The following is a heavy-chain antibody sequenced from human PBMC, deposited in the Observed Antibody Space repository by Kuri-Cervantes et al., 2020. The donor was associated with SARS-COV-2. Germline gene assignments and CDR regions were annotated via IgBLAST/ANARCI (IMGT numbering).Heavy chain of an antibody. Sequence: CAISGDSVSSNSAAWNWIRQSPSRGLEWLGRTFYRSKWYNDYAVSVKSRIIINPDTSKNQFSLQLNSVTPEDTAVYYCARDRDLAGGMDVWGQGTTVTVSS. D-gene: IGHD6-13*01. CDR3: ARDRDLAGGMDV. V-gene: IGHV6-1*01. CDR1: GDSVSSNSAA. CDR2: TFYRSKWYN. J-gene: IGHJ6*02.